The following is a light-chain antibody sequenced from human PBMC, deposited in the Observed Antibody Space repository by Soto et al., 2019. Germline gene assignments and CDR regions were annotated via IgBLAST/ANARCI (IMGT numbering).Light chain of an antibody. CDR3: AAWDDSLNGFYV. CDR1: SSNIGTNT. Sequence: QSVLTQPPSASGTPGQRVTISCSGSSSNIGTNTVNWYQQLPGTAPKLLIFSSNQRRSGVSDRFSGSKSGTSASLDISGLQSEDEADYYCAAWDDSLNGFYVFGTGTKVTVL. V-gene: IGLV1-44*01. J-gene: IGLJ1*01. CDR2: SSN.